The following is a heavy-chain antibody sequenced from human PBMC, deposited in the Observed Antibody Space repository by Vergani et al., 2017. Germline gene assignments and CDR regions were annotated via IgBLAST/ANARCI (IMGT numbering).Heavy chain of an antibody. V-gene: IGHV5-51*03. CDR3: ATGYCSSTSCFGWNWFDP. CDR1: GYSFTSYW. J-gene: IGHJ5*02. D-gene: IGHD2-2*01. CDR2: IYPGDSDT. Sequence: EVQLVQSGAEVKKPGESLKISCKGSGYSFTSYWIGWVRQMPGKGLEWMGIIYPGDSDTRYSPSFQGQVTISADKSISTAYLQWSSLKASDTAMYYCATGYCSSTSCFGWNWFDPWAREPWSPSPQ.